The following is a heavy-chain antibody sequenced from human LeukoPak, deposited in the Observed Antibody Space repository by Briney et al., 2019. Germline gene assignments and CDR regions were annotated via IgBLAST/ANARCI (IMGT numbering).Heavy chain of an antibody. CDR2: INHSGSA. V-gene: IGHV4-34*01. CDR1: GGSFSGYY. J-gene: IGHJ5*02. Sequence: SETLSLTCAVYGGSFSGYYWSWIRQPPGKGLEWIGEINHSGSANYNPSLKSRVTISVDTSKNQFSLKLSSVTAADTAVYYCARGRIGYSSRNWFDPWGQGTLVTVSS. D-gene: IGHD1-26*01. CDR3: ARGRIGYSSRNWFDP.